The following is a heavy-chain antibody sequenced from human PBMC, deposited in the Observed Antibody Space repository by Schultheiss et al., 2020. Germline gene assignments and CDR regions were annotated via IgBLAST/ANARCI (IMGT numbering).Heavy chain of an antibody. D-gene: IGHD6-13*01. Sequence: ASVKVSCKASGGTFSSYAISWVRQATGQGLEWMGWMNPNSGNTGYAQKFQGRVTMTRNTSISTAYMELSSLRSEDTAVYYCASVKYSSSWKRRYFDYWGQGTLVTVSS. CDR1: GGTFSSYA. CDR3: ASVKYSSSWKRRYFDY. J-gene: IGHJ4*02. CDR2: MNPNSGNT. V-gene: IGHV1-8*02.